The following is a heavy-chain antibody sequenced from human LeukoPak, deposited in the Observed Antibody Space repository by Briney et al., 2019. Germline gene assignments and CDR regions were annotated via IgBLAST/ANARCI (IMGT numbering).Heavy chain of an antibody. Sequence: GSLRLSCAASGFTFSSYAMSWVRQAPGKGLEWVANIKGDGSETYYVDSVKGRFTISRDNTRNSLYLQMNSLRADDTATYYCTRDDFSGSYCDWGQGTLVTVSS. CDR3: TRDDFSGSYCD. CDR2: IKGDGSET. J-gene: IGHJ4*02. V-gene: IGHV3-7*01. D-gene: IGHD1-26*01. CDR1: GFTFSSYA.